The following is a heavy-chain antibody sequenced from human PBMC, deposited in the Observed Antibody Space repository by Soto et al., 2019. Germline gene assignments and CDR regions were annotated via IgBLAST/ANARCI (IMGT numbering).Heavy chain of an antibody. V-gene: IGHV3-7*03. CDR2: IKQDGGQI. CDR1: GFIFTNYW. Sequence: EVQLVESGGGLVQPGGSLRLSCAASGFIFTNYWMTWVRQAPGKGLEWVANIKQDGGQIYYVDSVKGRFTISRDNAKNSVYLQINNLRAEDTAVYYCARIGYSSSSLDYWGQGTLVTVSS. CDR3: ARIGYSSSSLDY. D-gene: IGHD6-13*01. J-gene: IGHJ4*02.